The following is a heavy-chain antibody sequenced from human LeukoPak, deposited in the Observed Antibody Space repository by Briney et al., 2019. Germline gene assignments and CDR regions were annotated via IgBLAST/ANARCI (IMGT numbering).Heavy chain of an antibody. CDR1: GFTFSSYG. J-gene: IGHJ6*03. Sequence: PGRSLRLSCAASGFTFSSYGMHWVRQAPGKGLEWVAVIWYDGSNKCYADSVKGRFTISRDNSKNTLYLQMNSLRAEDTAVYYCAKELVYDFWSGYPPDYYYYYMDVWGKGTTVTVSS. CDR3: AKELVYDFWSGYPPDYYYYYMDV. V-gene: IGHV3-33*06. CDR2: IWYDGSNK. D-gene: IGHD3-3*01.